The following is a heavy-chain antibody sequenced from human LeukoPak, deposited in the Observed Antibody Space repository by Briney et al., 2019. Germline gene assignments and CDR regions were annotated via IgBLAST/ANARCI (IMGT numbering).Heavy chain of an antibody. V-gene: IGHV3-53*01. J-gene: IGHJ3*02. CDR3: ARELREHGVFDI. D-gene: IGHD1-26*01. CDR1: GFTVSSNY. CDR2: IYSDGST. Sequence: GGSLRLSCAASGFTVSSNYMSWVRQAPGKGLEWASEIYSDGSTYYAASVKGRFSISRDNSKNTVYLQMNTLRAEDTAVYYCARELREHGVFDIWGQGTMVTVSS.